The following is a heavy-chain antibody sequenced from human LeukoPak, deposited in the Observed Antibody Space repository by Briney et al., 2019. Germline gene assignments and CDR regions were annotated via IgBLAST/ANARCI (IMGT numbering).Heavy chain of an antibody. CDR2: INSDGSST. CDR3: ARVAEDIVVVPAARRYYYYGMDV. J-gene: IGHJ6*02. V-gene: IGHV3-74*01. D-gene: IGHD2-2*01. CDR1: GFTFSSYW. Sequence: GGSLRLSCAASGFTFSSYWMHWVRQAPGEGLVWVSRINSDGSSTRYADSGKGRFTISRDNAKNTLYLQMNSLRAEDTAVYYCARVAEDIVVVPAARRYYYYGMDVWGQGTTVTVSS.